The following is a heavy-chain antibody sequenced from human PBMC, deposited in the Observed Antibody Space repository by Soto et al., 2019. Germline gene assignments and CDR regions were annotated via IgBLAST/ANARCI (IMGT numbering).Heavy chain of an antibody. Sequence: PSETLSLTCTVSGGSISSSSYYWGWIRQPPGKGLEWIGSIYYSGSTYYNPSLKSRVTISVDTSKNQFSLKLSSVTAADTAVYYCASPDYGEHKDRDYWGQGTLVTVSS. CDR3: ASPDYGEHKDRDY. D-gene: IGHD4-17*01. CDR1: GGSISSSSYY. J-gene: IGHJ4*02. V-gene: IGHV4-39*01. CDR2: IYYSGST.